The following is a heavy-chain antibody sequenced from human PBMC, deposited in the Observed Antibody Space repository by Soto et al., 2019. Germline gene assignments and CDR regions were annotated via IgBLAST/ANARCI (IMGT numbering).Heavy chain of an antibody. CDR2: ARNKANSYTT. CDR1: GFTFRDHY. D-gene: IGHD2-21*02. J-gene: IGHJ2*01. CDR3: TRCSQLTAAARFFDL. Sequence: EVPLVESGGGLVQPGGSLRLSCAASGFTFRDHYMDWVRQAPGKGLEWVGRARNKANSYTTEYTASVKGTFTISRDDSKTSLYLQVNSRKTADKTVYYCTRCSQLTAAARFFDLWGRGTLVTVSS. V-gene: IGHV3-72*01.